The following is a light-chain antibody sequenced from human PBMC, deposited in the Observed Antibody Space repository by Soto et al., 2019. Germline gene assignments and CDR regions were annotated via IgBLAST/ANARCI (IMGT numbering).Light chain of an antibody. V-gene: IGLV2-14*01. CDR2: EVS. Sequence: QSVLTQPASVSGSPGQSITISCTGTSSDVGGGYNYVSWYQQHPGKAPKLMIYEVSNRPSGVSNRFSGSKSGNTASLTISGLHAEDEADYYCSSYTSSSTLVFGGGTKLTVL. J-gene: IGLJ2*01. CDR1: SSDVGGGYNY. CDR3: SSYTSSSTLV.